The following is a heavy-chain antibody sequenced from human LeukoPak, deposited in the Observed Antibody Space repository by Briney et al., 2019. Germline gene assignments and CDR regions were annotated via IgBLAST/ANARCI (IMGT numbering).Heavy chain of an antibody. V-gene: IGHV3-21*01. J-gene: IGHJ5*02. D-gene: IGHD3-3*01. Sequence: GGSLRLSCAASGFTFSSYSMNWGRQAPGKGLEWVSSISSSSSYIYYADSVKGRFTISRDNAKNSLYLQMNSLRAEDTAVYYCARDILEANWFDPWGQGTLVTVSS. CDR3: ARDILEANWFDP. CDR1: GFTFSSYS. CDR2: ISSSSSYI.